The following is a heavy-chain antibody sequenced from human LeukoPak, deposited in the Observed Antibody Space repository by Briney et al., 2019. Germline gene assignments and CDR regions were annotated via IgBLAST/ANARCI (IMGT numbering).Heavy chain of an antibody. CDR2: IYHSGST. CDR3: AREHYGDYYYYGMDV. D-gene: IGHD4-17*01. Sequence: PSETLSLTCAVSGGSISSSNWWSWVRQPPGKGLEWIGEIYHSGSTNYNPSLKSRVTISVDKSKNQFSLKLSSVTAADTAVYYCAREHYGDYYYYGMDVWGQGTTVTVSS. V-gene: IGHV4-4*02. CDR1: GGSISSSNW. J-gene: IGHJ6*02.